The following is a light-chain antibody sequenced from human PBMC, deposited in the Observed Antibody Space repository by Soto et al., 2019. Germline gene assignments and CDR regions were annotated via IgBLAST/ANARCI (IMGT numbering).Light chain of an antibody. V-gene: IGKV3-15*01. CDR2: SAS. CDR3: QQYNKWPPWT. Sequence: EIVMTQSPATLSLSPGQRATLSCRASQSVSSKLAWYQQRPGQAPRLLIYSASTRATGIPARFSGNGSETEFTLTIDSLQSEDYALYYCQQYNKWPPWTFGQGTKVDIK. J-gene: IGKJ1*01. CDR1: QSVSSK.